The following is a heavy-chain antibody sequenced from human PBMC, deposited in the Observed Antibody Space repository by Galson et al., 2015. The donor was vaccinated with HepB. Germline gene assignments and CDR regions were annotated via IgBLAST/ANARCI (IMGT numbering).Heavy chain of an antibody. CDR3: ARDQTPYCSGGSCYSWGY. CDR2: ISAYNGNT. CDR1: GYTFTNYG. D-gene: IGHD2-15*01. J-gene: IGHJ4*02. V-gene: IGHV1-18*01. Sequence: SVKVSCKASGYTFTNYGISWVRQAPGQGLEWMGWISAYNGNTNYAQKLQGRVTMTTETSTSTAYMELRSLRSDDTAVYYCARDQTPYCSGGSCYSWGYWGQGTLVTVSS.